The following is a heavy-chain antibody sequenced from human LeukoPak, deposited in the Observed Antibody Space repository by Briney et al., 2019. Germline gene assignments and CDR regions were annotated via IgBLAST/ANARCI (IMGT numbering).Heavy chain of an antibody. V-gene: IGHV3-23*01. CDR1: GFTFSSYA. Sequence: GGSLRLSCAASGFTFSSYAMSWVRQAPGKGLEWVSAISGSGGSTYCADSVKGRFTISRDNSKNTLYLQMNSLRAEDTAVYYCAKEPLLAVAGTLDYWGQGTLVTVSS. CDR2: ISGSGGST. CDR3: AKEPLLAVAGTLDY. D-gene: IGHD6-19*01. J-gene: IGHJ4*02.